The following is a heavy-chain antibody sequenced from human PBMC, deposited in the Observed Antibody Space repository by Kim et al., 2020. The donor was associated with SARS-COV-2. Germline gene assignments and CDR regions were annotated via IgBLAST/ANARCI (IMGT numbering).Heavy chain of an antibody. D-gene: IGHD3-3*01. Sequence: ASVKVSCKASGYTFTSYYMHWVRQAPGQGLEWMGIINPSGGSTSYAQKFQGRVTMTRDTSTSTVYMELSSLRSEDTAVYYCARALLESSETWGYPTDIYVGGDYYYGMDVWGQGTTVTVSS. CDR1: GYTFTSYY. CDR2: INPSGGST. CDR3: ARALLESSETWGYPTDIYVGGDYYYGMDV. J-gene: IGHJ6*02. V-gene: IGHV1-46*01.